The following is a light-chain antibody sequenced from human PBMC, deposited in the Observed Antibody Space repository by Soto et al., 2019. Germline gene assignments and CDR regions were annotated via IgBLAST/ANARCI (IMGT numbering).Light chain of an antibody. CDR3: QQYNNLPLT. CDR2: GAS. CDR1: QSVSSN. V-gene: IGKV3-15*01. Sequence: EVVMTQSPATLAVSLGDRATLSCRASQSVSSNLAWYQQKPGQAPRLLIYGASTRATGIPARFSGSGSGTEFTLTISSLQSEDFAVYSFQQYNNLPLTFGGGTKVEVK. J-gene: IGKJ4*01.